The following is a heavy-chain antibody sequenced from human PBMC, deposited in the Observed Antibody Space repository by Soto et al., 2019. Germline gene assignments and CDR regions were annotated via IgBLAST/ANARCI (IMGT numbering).Heavy chain of an antibody. V-gene: IGHV3-23*01. D-gene: IGHD3-22*01. CDR1: GFKFSTFA. Sequence: EVQLLESGGGLVQPGGSLRLSCAASGFKFSTFAMSWVRQAPGKGLEWVSGLGDSGTKTYYAASVRGRFIISRDKSKNTVDLQMNSLRAEDTAVYYCAKEFDTSGYYSYYYAMDVWGQGTTVTVSS. CDR3: AKEFDTSGYYSYYYAMDV. J-gene: IGHJ6*02. CDR2: LGDSGTKT.